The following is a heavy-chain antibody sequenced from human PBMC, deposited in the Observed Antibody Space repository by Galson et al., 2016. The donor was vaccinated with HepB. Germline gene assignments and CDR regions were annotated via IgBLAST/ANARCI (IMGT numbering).Heavy chain of an antibody. CDR1: GFTFSSYW. V-gene: IGHV3-74*01. CDR2: IDSDGITT. J-gene: IGHJ6*02. CDR3: ATGGGRRSKYYGMDV. Sequence: SLRLSCAASGFTFSSYWMYWVPQAPGKGLVWVSRIDSDGITTAYADSVKGRFTISRDNAKNTLYLQMNSLSAEDTAVYYCATGGGRRSKYYGMDVWGHGTMVTVSS. D-gene: IGHD1-26*01.